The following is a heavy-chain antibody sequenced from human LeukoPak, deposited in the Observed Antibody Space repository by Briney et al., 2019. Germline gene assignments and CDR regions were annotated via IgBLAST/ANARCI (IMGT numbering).Heavy chain of an antibody. CDR2: IYYSGSA. J-gene: IGHJ4*02. D-gene: IGHD2-2*01. V-gene: IGHV4-59*08. CDR1: GGSISNYY. CDR3: VRHPPGQPYFDN. Sequence: SETLSLTCTVSGGSISNYYWSWIRQPPGKGLEWIGYIYYSGSANYNPSLKSRVTISVDTSKNQFSLKVNSVTAADTAVYYCVRHPPGQPYFDNWGQGTLVTVSS.